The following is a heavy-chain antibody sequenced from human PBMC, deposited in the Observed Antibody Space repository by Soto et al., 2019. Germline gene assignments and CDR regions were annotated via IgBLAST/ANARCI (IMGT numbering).Heavy chain of an antibody. D-gene: IGHD1-1*01. J-gene: IGHJ4*02. CDR1: GFMFSSAW. V-gene: IGHV3-15*01. CDR2: IKSKGDGGAR. Sequence: EVQMVQSGGDLVKPGGSLRLSCVTSGFMFSSAWMSWVRQAPGNGLEWVARIKSKGDGGARDYAAPVKGRFTISRDDSKNTVYLQMNSLRAEDTAVYYCVEGWNDFWGQGTLVTVSS. CDR3: VEGWNDF.